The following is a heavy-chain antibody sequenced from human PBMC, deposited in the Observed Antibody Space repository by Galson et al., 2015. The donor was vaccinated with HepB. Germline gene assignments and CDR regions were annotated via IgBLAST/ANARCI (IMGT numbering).Heavy chain of an antibody. Sequence: SLRLSCAASGFSFSSYNMYWVRRAPGRGLEWVSSISGSGDYSYYADSVRGRFTISRDNAENSVSLQMNSLRAEDTAVYYCVRHPPLGAPFDYWGQGALVTVSS. CDR3: VRHPPLGAPFDY. J-gene: IGHJ4*02. D-gene: IGHD3-16*01. CDR1: GFSFSSYN. CDR2: ISGSGDYS. V-gene: IGHV3-21*01.